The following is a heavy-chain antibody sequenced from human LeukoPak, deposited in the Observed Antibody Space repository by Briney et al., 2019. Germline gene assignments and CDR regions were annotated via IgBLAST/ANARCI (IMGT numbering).Heavy chain of an antibody. J-gene: IGHJ5*02. Sequence: GRSLRLACAASGFTFDDYAMHWVGQAPGKGLERVSGISWNSGSIGYADSVKARFTISRDNAKNSLYLQMNRLRAEDTALYYCAKGQQLVLNWFDPWGQGTLVTVSS. V-gene: IGHV3-9*01. CDR1: GFTFDDYA. CDR2: ISWNSGSI. CDR3: AKGQQLVLNWFDP. D-gene: IGHD6-13*01.